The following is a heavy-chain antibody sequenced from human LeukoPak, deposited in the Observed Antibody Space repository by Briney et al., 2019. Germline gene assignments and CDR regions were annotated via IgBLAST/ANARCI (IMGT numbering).Heavy chain of an antibody. D-gene: IGHD2-2*02. Sequence: SGPTLVNPTQTLTLTCTFSGISLNTNGLGVGWIRQPPGKALAWLTHIYWDADKRYSPSLKSRLTVTKDTSKNQVVLTMTNMDLVDTATYYCARVGFCSSTSCYSGAYYFDYWGQGTLVTVSS. V-gene: IGHV2-5*02. CDR2: IYWDADK. CDR3: ARVGFCSSTSCYSGAYYFDY. J-gene: IGHJ4*02. CDR1: GISLNTNGLG.